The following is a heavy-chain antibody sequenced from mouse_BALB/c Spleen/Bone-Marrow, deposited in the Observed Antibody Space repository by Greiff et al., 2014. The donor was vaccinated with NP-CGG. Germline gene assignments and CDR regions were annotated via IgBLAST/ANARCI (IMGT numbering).Heavy chain of an antibody. CDR3: ARDGNYPAWFTY. J-gene: IGHJ3*01. CDR1: GYTFSNYW. Sequence: LVESGAELMKPGASVKISCKASGYTFSNYWIEWVRQRPGHGLEWIGEILPGSGSTNYNEKFKGRATITAETSSITAYMQLSSLTSEDSAVYYCARDGNYPAWFTYWGHGTLVTVSA. CDR2: ILPGSGST. D-gene: IGHD2-1*01. V-gene: IGHV1-9*01.